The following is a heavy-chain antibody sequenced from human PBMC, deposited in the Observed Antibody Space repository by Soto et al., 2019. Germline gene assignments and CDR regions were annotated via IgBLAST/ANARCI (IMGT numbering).Heavy chain of an antibody. J-gene: IGHJ5*02. CDR3: ARGSFSSSSSWFDP. Sequence: LSLTCTVSGGSISSGDYYWSWIRQHPGKGLEWIGYIYYSGTTYYNPSLTSRVTISVDTSKNQFSLKLTSVTAADTAVYYCARGSFSSSSSWFDPWGQGTLVTVSS. CDR2: IYYSGTT. D-gene: IGHD6-6*01. V-gene: IGHV4-31*03. CDR1: GGSISSGDYY.